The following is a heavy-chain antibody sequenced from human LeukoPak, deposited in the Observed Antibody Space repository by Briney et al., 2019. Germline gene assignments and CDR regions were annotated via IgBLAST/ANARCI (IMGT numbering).Heavy chain of an antibody. CDR2: ISYDGSNK. V-gene: IGHV3-30-3*01. Sequence: GGSLRLSCAASGFTFSSYAMHWVRQAPGKGLEWVAVISYDGSNKYYADSVKGRFTISKDNSKNTLYLQMNSLRAEDTAVYYCAKAGPIAAASTGSPNLFPFDYWGQGTLVTVSS. CDR3: AKAGPIAAASTGSPNLFPFDY. D-gene: IGHD6-13*01. J-gene: IGHJ4*02. CDR1: GFTFSSYA.